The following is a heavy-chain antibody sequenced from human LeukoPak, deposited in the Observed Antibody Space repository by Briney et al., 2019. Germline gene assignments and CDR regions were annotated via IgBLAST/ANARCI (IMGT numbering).Heavy chain of an antibody. CDR2: IYYSGST. D-gene: IGHD3-22*01. Sequence: SETLSLTCTVSGGSIRSGSHYWAWIRQPPGKGLQWIGSIYYSGSTYYNPSLENRVTISIDTSKNHFSLKLSSLSAADTSVYYCAKRDDSGGNLVDLWGQGTLVTVS. CDR1: GGSIRSGSHY. V-gene: IGHV4-39*02. CDR3: AKRDDSGGNLVDL. J-gene: IGHJ4*02.